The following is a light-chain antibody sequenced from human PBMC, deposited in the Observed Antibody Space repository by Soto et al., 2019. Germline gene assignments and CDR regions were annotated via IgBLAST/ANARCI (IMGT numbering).Light chain of an antibody. CDR1: QGISNY. CDR3: QLYDRYPWT. CDR2: DAS. J-gene: IGKJ1*01. V-gene: IGKV1-27*01. Sequence: DIQMTQSPSSLSATVGDRVTITCRASQGISNYLVWYQQKPGKIPNRLIYDASTLKSGVPSRFSGSRSGTDFTLTISSLQPEDGATYFCQLYDRYPWTFGQGTKVEIK.